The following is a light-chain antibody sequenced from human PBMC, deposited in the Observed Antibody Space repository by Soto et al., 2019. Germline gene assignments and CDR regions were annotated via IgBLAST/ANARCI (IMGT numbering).Light chain of an antibody. V-gene: IGLV3-21*02. Sequence: YELTQPPSVSVAPGQTATVTCGADNIGSKSVHWYQKKPGQAPLLVVFDDSDRPPGIPARFSAFNSGNTATLTINRVEDGDEADYYCHVWDISGEQVVFGGGTKLTVL. CDR1: NIGSKS. J-gene: IGLJ2*01. CDR3: HVWDISGEQVV. CDR2: DDS.